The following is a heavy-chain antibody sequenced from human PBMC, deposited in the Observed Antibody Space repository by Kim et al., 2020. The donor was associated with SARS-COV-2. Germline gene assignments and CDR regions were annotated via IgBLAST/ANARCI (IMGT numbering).Heavy chain of an antibody. Sequence: DSVKCRLTISRDNAKNSLYLQMNSLRAEDTAFYYCAKDGWSSSSVYYFDYWGQGTLVTVSS. V-gene: IGHV3-9*01. J-gene: IGHJ4*02. D-gene: IGHD6-6*01. CDR3: AKDGWSSSSVYYFDY.